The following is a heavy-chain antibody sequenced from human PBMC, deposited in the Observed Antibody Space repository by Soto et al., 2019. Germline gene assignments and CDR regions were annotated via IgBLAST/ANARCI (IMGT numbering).Heavy chain of an antibody. J-gene: IGHJ5*02. CDR3: ARSSDYGDFLNWFDP. CDR1: GGSISSGGYY. CDR2: IYYSGST. D-gene: IGHD4-17*01. V-gene: IGHV4-31*03. Sequence: PSATLSLTCTVSGGSISSGGYYWSWIRQHPGKGLEWIGYIYYSGSTYYNPSLKSRVTISVDTSKNQFSLKLSSVTAADTAVYYCARSSDYGDFLNWFDPWGQGTLVTVSS.